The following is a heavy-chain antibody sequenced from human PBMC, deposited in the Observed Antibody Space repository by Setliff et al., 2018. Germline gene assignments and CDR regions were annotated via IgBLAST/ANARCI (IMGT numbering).Heavy chain of an antibody. CDR1: GGFISTTNYF. V-gene: IGHV4-39*07. J-gene: IGHJ5*02. CDR3: ARGYAARVGFGNWFDP. Sequence: SETLSLTCTFSGGFISTTNYFWGWIRQPPGGGLEWIGILYYTGATYYNPSLKSRVTISVDTPNNQFSLKLSSVTAADTAVFYCARGYAARVGFGNWFDPWGQGTLVTVSS. CDR2: LYYTGAT. D-gene: IGHD6-6*01.